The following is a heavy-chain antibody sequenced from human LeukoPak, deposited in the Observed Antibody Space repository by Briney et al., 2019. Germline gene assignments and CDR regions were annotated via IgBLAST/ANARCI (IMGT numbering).Heavy chain of an antibody. D-gene: IGHD3-22*01. CDR2: IYYSGST. V-gene: IGHV4-59*01. J-gene: IGHJ3*02. CDR1: GGSISSYY. CDR3: ARDRGDYYDSSGYYYGAFDI. Sequence: SETLSLTCTVSGGSISSYYWSWIRQPPGKGLEWIGYIYYSGSTNYNPSLKSRVTISVDTSKNQFSLKLSSVTAADTAVYYCARDRGDYYDSSGYYYGAFDIWGQGTMVTVSS.